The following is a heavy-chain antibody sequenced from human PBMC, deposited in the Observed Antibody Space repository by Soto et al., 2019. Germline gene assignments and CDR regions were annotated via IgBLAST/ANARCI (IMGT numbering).Heavy chain of an antibody. Sequence: QVQLQQWGAGLLKPSETLSLTCAVYGGSFSGYYWSWIRQPPGKGLEWIGEIDHSGSTNYNPSLKRRVTISTETSKKQVSLKLRSVTVADTAVYYWAREVKYYNFLAAYLTYSFYYLDVWGKGTTVTVSS. D-gene: IGHD3-9*01. J-gene: IGHJ6*03. V-gene: IGHV4-34*01. CDR2: IDHSGST. CDR1: GGSFSGYY. CDR3: AREVKYYNFLAAYLTYSFYYLDV.